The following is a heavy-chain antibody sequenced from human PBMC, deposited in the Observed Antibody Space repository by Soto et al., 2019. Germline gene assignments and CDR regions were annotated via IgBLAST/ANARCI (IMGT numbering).Heavy chain of an antibody. D-gene: IGHD5-18*01. V-gene: IGHV3-33*01. J-gene: IGHJ4*02. CDR3: ARDISLRGYSYGVDY. CDR2: IWYDGSNK. Sequence: GGSLRLSCAASGFTFSSYGMHWVRQAPGKGLEWVAVIWYDGSNKYYADSVKGRFTISRDNSKNTLYLQMNSLRAEDTAVYYCARDISLRGYSYGVDYWGQGTLVTVSS. CDR1: GFTFSSYG.